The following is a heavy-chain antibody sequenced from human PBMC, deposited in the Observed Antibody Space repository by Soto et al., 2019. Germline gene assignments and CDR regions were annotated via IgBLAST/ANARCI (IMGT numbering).Heavy chain of an antibody. J-gene: IGHJ6*02. V-gene: IGHV1-69*02. Sequence: GASVKVSCKASGGTFSSYISWVRQAPGQGLEWMGRIIPILGIANYAQKFQGRVTITADKSTSTAYMELSSLRSEDTAVYYCARSHCISPGCYEYQYYGMDVWGQGTTVAVSS. CDR3: ARSHCISPGCYEYQYYGMDV. CDR2: IIPILGIA. D-gene: IGHD2-2*01. CDR1: GGTFSSY.